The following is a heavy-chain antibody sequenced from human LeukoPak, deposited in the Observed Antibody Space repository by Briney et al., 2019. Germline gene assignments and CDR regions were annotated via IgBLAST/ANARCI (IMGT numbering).Heavy chain of an antibody. J-gene: IGHJ4*02. D-gene: IGHD3-10*01. CDR3: ARGPRMVRGVSDGPAFDY. CDR1: GFTFSSYS. Sequence: GRSLRLSCAASGFTFSSYSMNWVRQAPGKGLEWVSYISSSSSTIYYADSVKGRFTISRDNAKNSLYLQMNSLRDEDTAVYYCARGPRMVRGVSDGPAFDYWGQGTLVTVSS. V-gene: IGHV3-48*02. CDR2: ISSSSSTI.